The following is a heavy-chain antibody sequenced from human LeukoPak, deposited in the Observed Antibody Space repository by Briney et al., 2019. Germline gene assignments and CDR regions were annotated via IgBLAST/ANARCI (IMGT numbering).Heavy chain of an antibody. CDR1: GFPFSTYA. Sequence: GGSLRLSCAASGFPFSTYAMSWVRQAPGKGLEWVSVISGSGGDTYYADSVKGRFTISGDNSKNTVHLQMNSLRAEATALYYCAKGGVYGDYYFDYWGQGTLVTVSS. CDR2: ISGSGGDT. D-gene: IGHD4-17*01. V-gene: IGHV3-23*01. J-gene: IGHJ4*02. CDR3: AKGGVYGDYYFDY.